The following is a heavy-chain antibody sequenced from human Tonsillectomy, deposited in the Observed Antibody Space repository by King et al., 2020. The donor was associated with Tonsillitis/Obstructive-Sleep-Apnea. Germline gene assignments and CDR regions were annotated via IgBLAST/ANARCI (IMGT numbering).Heavy chain of an antibody. CDR2: ISAYNGNT. D-gene: IGHD6-13*01. CDR1: GYTFTSYG. Sequence: QLVQSGAEVKKPGASVKVSCKASGYTFTSYGISWVRQAPGQGLEWMGWISAYNGNTNYAQKLQGRVTMTTDTSTSTAYMELMSLRSEDTAVYYCARGIAAAGTKPYFDYWGQGTLVTVSS. J-gene: IGHJ4*02. V-gene: IGHV1-18*01. CDR3: ARGIAAAGTKPYFDY.